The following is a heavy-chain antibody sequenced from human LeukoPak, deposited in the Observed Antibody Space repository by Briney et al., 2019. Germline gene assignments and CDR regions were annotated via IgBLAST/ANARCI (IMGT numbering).Heavy chain of an antibody. J-gene: IGHJ4*02. CDR1: GYTFTGYY. Sequence: GASVKVSCKASGYTFTGYYMHWVRQAPGQGLEWMGWINPNRGGTNYAQKFQGRVTMTRDTSISTAYMELSRLRSDDTAVYYCARIWGSPPYYFDYWGQGTLVTVSS. CDR3: ARIWGSPPYYFDY. D-gene: IGHD7-27*01. V-gene: IGHV1-2*02. CDR2: INPNRGGT.